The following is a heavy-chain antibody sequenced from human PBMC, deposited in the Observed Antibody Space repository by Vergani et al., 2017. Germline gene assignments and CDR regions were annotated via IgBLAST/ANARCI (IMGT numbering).Heavy chain of an antibody. D-gene: IGHD2-2*02. Sequence: QLQLQESGPGLVKPSETLSLTCTVSGGSISSSSYYWGWIRQPPGKGLEWIGSIYYSGSTYYNPSLKSRVTISVDTSKNQFSLKLSSVTAADTAVYYCARASYGCSSTSCYKKGFDYWGQGTLVTVSS. CDR1: GGSISSSSYY. J-gene: IGHJ4*02. CDR3: ARASYGCSSTSCYKKGFDY. CDR2: IYYSGST. V-gene: IGHV4-39*07.